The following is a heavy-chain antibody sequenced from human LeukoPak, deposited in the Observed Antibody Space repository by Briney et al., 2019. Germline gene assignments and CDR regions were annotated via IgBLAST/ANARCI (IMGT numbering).Heavy chain of an antibody. CDR1: GVSISSYY. V-gene: IGHV4-4*07. CDR2: IYTSGST. CDR3: ARCAFWSGYADWFDP. D-gene: IGHD3-3*01. J-gene: IGHJ5*02. Sequence: SETLPLTCTVSGVSISSYYWSWIRQPAGKGLEWIGRIYTSGSTNYNPSLRSRVTMSVDTSKNQFSLKLSSVTAADTAVYYCARCAFWSGYADWFDPWGQGTLVTVSS.